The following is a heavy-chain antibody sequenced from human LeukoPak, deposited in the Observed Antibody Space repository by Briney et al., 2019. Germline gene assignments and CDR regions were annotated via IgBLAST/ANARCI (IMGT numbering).Heavy chain of an antibody. CDR3: VRRITGTSRGANYYYMDV. D-gene: IGHD1/OR15-1a*01. CDR2: IYPGDSDT. Sequence: GESLKISCKGSGYSFTSYWIGWVRQMPGKGLEWMGIIYPGDSDTRYSPSFQGQVTISADKSISTAYLQWSSLKASDTAMYYCVRRITGTSRGANYYYMDVWGKGTTVTVSS. CDR1: GYSFTSYW. V-gene: IGHV5-51*01. J-gene: IGHJ6*03.